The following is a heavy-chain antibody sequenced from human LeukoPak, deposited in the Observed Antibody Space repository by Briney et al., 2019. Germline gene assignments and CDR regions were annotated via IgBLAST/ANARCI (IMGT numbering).Heavy chain of an antibody. CDR3: ARKDFSSGSFSY. CDR1: RFPFTRFY. Sequence: GSLRLSCAVSRFPFTRFYMSWIRQAPGKGLEWISYIGLSGSPLDYADSVRGRFTISRDNAKNSLYLELNSLRAEDTAVYYCARKDFSSGSFSYWGQGTLVTVSS. J-gene: IGHJ4*02. CDR2: IGLSGSPL. D-gene: IGHD3-22*01. V-gene: IGHV3-11*04.